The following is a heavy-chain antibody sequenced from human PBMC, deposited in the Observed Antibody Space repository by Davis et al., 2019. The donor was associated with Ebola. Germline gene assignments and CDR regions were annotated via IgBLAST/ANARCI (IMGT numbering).Heavy chain of an antibody. Sequence: PGGSLRLSCAASGFTFDDYAMHWVRQAPGKGLEWVSGISWNSGSIGYADSVKGRFTISRDNAKNSLYLQMNSLRAEDTALYYCAKLSISRQLVRGWDFDYWGQGTLVTVSS. V-gene: IGHV3-9*01. CDR3: AKLSISRQLVRGWDFDY. CDR1: GFTFDDYA. CDR2: ISWNSGSI. D-gene: IGHD6-6*01. J-gene: IGHJ4*02.